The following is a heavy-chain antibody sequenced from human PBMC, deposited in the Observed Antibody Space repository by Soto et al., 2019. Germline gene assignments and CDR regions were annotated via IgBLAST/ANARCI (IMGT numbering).Heavy chain of an antibody. CDR3: AKDQGSSWYEIDC. J-gene: IGHJ4*02. V-gene: IGHV3-23*01. CDR2: ISGSGGST. D-gene: IGHD6-13*01. CDR1: GFTFSNYA. Sequence: EVQLLESGGGLVQPGGSLRLSCAASGFTFSNYAVTWVRQAPGKGLEWVSTISGSGGSTYYADSVKGRFTISRDNSKNTLYRQMNSLRAEDTAVYYCAKDQGSSWYEIDCGGQGTLVTVSS.